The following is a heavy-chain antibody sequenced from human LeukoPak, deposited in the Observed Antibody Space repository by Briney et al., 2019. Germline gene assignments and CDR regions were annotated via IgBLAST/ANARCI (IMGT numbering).Heavy chain of an antibody. CDR3: AKSEYFYGVVDY. CDR2: ISYDGSNK. V-gene: IGHV3-30*18. J-gene: IGHJ4*02. D-gene: IGHD4-17*01. Sequence: PGGSLRLSCVASGFTFSSYGMHWVRQAPGKGLEWVAVISYDGSNKYYADSVKGRFTISRDNSKNTLYLQMNSLRAEDTAVYYCAKSEYFYGVVDYWGQGTLVTSPQ. CDR1: GFTFSSYG.